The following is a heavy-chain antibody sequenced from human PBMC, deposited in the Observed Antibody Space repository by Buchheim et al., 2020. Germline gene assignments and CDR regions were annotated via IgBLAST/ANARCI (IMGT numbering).Heavy chain of an antibody. Sequence: QVQLVESGGGVVQPGTSLRLSCAASGFTFSAYSMHWVRQAPGKGLEWVAVISNDGYDIYYADSVQGRFSISRDNSHNTLFLQMNSLRVDDTALYYCAKPTVTESTRYFDSWGQGTL. CDR2: ISNDGYDI. CDR3: AKPTVTESTRYFDS. CDR1: GFTFSAYS. V-gene: IGHV3-30-3*02. D-gene: IGHD4-17*01. J-gene: IGHJ4*02.